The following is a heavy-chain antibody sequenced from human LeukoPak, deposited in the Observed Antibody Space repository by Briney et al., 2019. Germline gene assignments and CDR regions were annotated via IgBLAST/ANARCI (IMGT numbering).Heavy chain of an antibody. D-gene: IGHD3-10*02. CDR1: GFTFSNYW. CDR2: TNNDGSST. CDR3: TRSVFPYYFDC. J-gene: IGHJ4*02. Sequence: QPGGSLRLSCVASGFTFSNYWIHWVRQAPGKGLVWVSRTNNDGSSTTYADLVKGRFTSSRDNAKNTLYLQMDSLRAEDTAVYYCTRSVFPYYFDCWGQGTLVTVSS. V-gene: IGHV3-74*01.